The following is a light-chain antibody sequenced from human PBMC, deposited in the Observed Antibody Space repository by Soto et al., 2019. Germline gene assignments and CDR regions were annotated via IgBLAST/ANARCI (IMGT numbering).Light chain of an antibody. CDR3: CSDAGSSLDV. V-gene: IGLV2-23*01. Sequence: QSALTQPASVSGSPGQSITISCTGTSSDVGSYNLVSWYQQHPSKAPKLMIYEGSKRPSGVSNRFSCSKSGNTASLTISGLHADDEADYYCCSDAGSSLDVFGTGTKVTVL. J-gene: IGLJ1*01. CDR2: EGS. CDR1: SSDVGSYNL.